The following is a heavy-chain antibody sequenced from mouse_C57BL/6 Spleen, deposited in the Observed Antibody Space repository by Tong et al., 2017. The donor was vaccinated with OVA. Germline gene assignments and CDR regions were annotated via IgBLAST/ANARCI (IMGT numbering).Heavy chain of an antibody. V-gene: IGHV1-19*01. CDR2: INPYNGGT. Sequence: EVQLQESGPELVKPGASVKISCKASGYSFTDYNMNWVKQSNGKSLEWIGVINPYNGGTSYNQKFKGKATLTVDKSSSTAYMELNSLTSEDSAVYYCARKGALYAMDYWGQGTSVTVSS. CDR3: ARKGALYAMDY. J-gene: IGHJ4*01. CDR1: GYSFTDYN.